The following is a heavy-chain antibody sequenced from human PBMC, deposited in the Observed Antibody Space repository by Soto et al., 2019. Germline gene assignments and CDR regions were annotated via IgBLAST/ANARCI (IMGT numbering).Heavy chain of an antibody. CDR3: AKTNLWFGELFPLLDY. J-gene: IGHJ4*02. CDR1: GFTFSSYA. V-gene: IGHV3-23*01. CDR2: ISGSGGST. D-gene: IGHD3-10*01. Sequence: GGSLRLSCAASGFTFSSYAMSWVRQAPGKGLEWVSAISGSGGSTYYADSVKGRFTISRDNSKNTLYLQMNSLRAEDTAVYYCAKTNLWFGELFPLLDYWGQGTLVTVSS.